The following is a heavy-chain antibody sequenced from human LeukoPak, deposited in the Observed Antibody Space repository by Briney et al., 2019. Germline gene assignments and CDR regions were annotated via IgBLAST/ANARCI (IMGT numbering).Heavy chain of an antibody. CDR3: ASVYGRDNWFDP. CDR1: GASISRHY. CDR2: IYYSGST. D-gene: IGHD1-14*01. J-gene: IGHJ5*02. Sequence: SETLSLTRTFSGASISRHYWSWIRQPPGKGLEWIGYIYYSGSTYYNPSLKSRVTISVDTSKNQFSLKLSSVTAADTAVYYCASVYGRDNWFDPWGQGTLVTVSS. V-gene: IGHV4-59*11.